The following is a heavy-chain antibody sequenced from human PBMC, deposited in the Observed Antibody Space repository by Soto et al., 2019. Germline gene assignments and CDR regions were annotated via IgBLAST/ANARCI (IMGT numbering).Heavy chain of an antibody. D-gene: IGHD3-10*01. CDR2: ISGNGNTI. J-gene: IGHJ6*02. CDR3: AREVRVYGMDV. V-gene: IGHV3-11*01. CDR1: AFTFSDYY. Sequence: GGSLRLSCAASAFTFSDYYMGWIRQAPGKGLEWLSYISGNGNTIYYADSVKGRFTVSRDNAKNLLYLQMNSLRAEDTAVYYCAREVRVYGMDVWGQGTKVTVSS.